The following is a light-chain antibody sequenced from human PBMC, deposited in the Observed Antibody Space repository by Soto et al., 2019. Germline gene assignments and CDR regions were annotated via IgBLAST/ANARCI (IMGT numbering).Light chain of an antibody. CDR3: QQSYSTPIT. V-gene: IGKV1-12*01. Sequence: DIQMAQSPSSVSASVGDRVTITCRASQGIGSWLAWYQQKPGKAPKLLIYAASSLQSGAPSRFSGSGSGTDFTLTINSLQPEDFATYSCQQSYSTPITFGQGTRLEIK. CDR2: AAS. CDR1: QGIGSW. J-gene: IGKJ5*01.